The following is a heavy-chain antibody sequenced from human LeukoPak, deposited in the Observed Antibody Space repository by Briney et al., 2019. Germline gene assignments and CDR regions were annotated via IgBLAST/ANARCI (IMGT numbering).Heavy chain of an antibody. CDR1: GGSISSSSYY. CDR2: IYYSGST. Sequence: SETLSLTCTASGGSISSSSYYWGWIRQPPGTGLEWIGSIYYSGSTYYNPSLKSRVTISVDTSKNQFSLKLSSVTAADTAVYYCARRYYYDSSGYYSIRDYWGQGTLVTVSS. CDR3: ARRYYYDSSGYYSIRDY. D-gene: IGHD3-22*01. V-gene: IGHV4-39*01. J-gene: IGHJ4*02.